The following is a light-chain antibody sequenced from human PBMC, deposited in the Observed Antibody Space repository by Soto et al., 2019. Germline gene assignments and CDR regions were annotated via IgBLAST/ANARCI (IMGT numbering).Light chain of an antibody. CDR2: DVS. Sequence: QSALTQPASVSGSPGQSITISCPGTSSDVGGYNYVSWDQQHPGKAPKLMIYDVSNRPSGVSNRFSGSKSGNTASLTISGLQAEDEADYYCSSYTSSSSYVFGTGTKVTVL. V-gene: IGLV2-14*01. J-gene: IGLJ1*01. CDR3: SSYTSSSSYV. CDR1: SSDVGGYNY.